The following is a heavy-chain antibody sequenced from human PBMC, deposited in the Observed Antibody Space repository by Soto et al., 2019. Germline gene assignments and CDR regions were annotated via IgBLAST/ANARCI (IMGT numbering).Heavy chain of an antibody. CDR3: ASEPTVPSGFDS. CDR2: IYYTGIT. J-gene: IGHJ4*02. CDR1: GGSVSSGGYY. D-gene: IGHD4-17*01. Sequence: QVQLQESGPGLVKPSQTLSLTCNVSGGSVSSGGYYWSWIRQHPGKGLEWIGYIYYTGITYYNPSLQSRVTISLGTSKNQFSLTLTSVAAADTAIYYGASEPTVPSGFDSWGQGTLVTVSS. V-gene: IGHV4-31*03.